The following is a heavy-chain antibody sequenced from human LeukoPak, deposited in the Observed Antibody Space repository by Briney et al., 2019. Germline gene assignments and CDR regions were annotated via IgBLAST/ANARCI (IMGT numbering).Heavy chain of an antibody. Sequence: GGSLRLSCAASGFTFSSYSMNWVRQARGKGLEWVSSISSSSSYIYYADSVKGRFTISRDNAKNSLYLQMNSLRAEDTAVYYCARDTKPTLGYCSSTSCYIDYWGQGTLVTVSS. CDR2: ISSSSSYI. D-gene: IGHD2-2*02. CDR3: ARDTKPTLGYCSSTSCYIDY. J-gene: IGHJ4*02. CDR1: GFTFSSYS. V-gene: IGHV3-21*01.